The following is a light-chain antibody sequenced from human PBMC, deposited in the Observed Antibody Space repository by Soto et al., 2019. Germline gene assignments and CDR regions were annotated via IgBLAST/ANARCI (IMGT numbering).Light chain of an antibody. J-gene: IGKJ1*01. CDR1: QSVSSN. CDR2: GAF. CDR3: QQYNDLPLT. Sequence: EIVMTQSPVTRSGSPGERVTLSCRDSQSVSSNLAWYQQKPGQAPSLLIYGAFTRATGIPAMFSGTGSGTEFTLTISSLQPEDFALDYCQQYNDLPLTFGQGTKVDI. V-gene: IGKV3-15*01.